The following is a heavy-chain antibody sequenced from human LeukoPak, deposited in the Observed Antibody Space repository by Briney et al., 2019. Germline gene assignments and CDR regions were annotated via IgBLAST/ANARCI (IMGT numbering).Heavy chain of an antibody. Sequence: GGSLRLSCAASGFTVSSNYMSWVRQAPGKGLEWVGNINQDGTETFYADSVKGRFIISRDNAENSLYLQMNSLRAEDAAVYYCVRDLTGGDDYFDYWGQGTLVTVSS. V-gene: IGHV3-7*01. J-gene: IGHJ4*02. CDR1: GFTVSSNY. CDR2: INQDGTET. D-gene: IGHD7-27*01. CDR3: VRDLTGGDDYFDY.